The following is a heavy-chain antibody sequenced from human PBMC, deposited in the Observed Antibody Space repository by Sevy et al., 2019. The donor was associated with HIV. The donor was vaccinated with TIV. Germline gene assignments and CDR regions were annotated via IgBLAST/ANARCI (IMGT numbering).Heavy chain of an antibody. CDR1: GFTFSSYA. CDR2: INSSGGST. CDR3: AKNPVEWLGYNYYMGV. Sequence: GGSLRLSCAASGFTFSSYAMSWVRQAPGKGLEWVSGINSSGGSTYYADSVKGRFTISRDNSKNTLYLQMSSLRPEDTAVYFCAKNPVEWLGYNYYMGVWGKGATVTVSS. V-gene: IGHV3-23*01. J-gene: IGHJ6*03. D-gene: IGHD3-3*01.